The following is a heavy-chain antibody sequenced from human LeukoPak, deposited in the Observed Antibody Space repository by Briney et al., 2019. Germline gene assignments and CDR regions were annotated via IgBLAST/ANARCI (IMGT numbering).Heavy chain of an antibody. D-gene: IGHD6-19*01. Sequence: SVKVSCKASGGTFSSYAISWVRQPPGQGLEWMGRIIRILGIANYAQKFRGSVTITADKSTSTAYMELSSLRSEDTAVYYCASGSSGWYDYWGQGTLVTVSS. CDR2: IIRILGIA. CDR1: GGTFSSYA. V-gene: IGHV1-69*04. J-gene: IGHJ4*02. CDR3: ASGSSGWYDY.